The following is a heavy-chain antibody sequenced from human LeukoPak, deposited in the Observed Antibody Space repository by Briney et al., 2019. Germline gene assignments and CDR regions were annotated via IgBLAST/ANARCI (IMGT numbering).Heavy chain of an antibody. CDR2: IYTSGST. D-gene: IGHD3-16*02. J-gene: IGHJ6*02. CDR3: ARGTYYDYVWGSYPRAYYGMDV. V-gene: IGHV4-4*07. CDR1: GGSTSSYY. Sequence: SETLSLTCTVSGGSTSSYYWSWIRQPAGKGLEWIGRIYTSGSTNYNPSLKSRVTMSVDTSKNQFSLKLSSVTAADTAVYYCARGTYYDYVWGSYPRAYYGMDVWGQGTTVTVSS.